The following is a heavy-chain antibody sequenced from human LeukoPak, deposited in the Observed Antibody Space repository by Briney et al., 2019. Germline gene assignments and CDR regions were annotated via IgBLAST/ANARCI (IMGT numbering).Heavy chain of an antibody. CDR3: AGGEVVTALDY. V-gene: IGHV4-34*01. CDR1: GGSFSGYY. D-gene: IGHD2-21*02. CDR2: INHSGST. Sequence: SETLSLTCAVYGGSFSGYYWSWIRQPPGKGLEWIGEINHSGSTNYNPSLKSRVTISVDTSKNQFSLKLSSVTAADTAVYYCAGGEVVTALDYWAREPWSPSPQ. J-gene: IGHJ4*02.